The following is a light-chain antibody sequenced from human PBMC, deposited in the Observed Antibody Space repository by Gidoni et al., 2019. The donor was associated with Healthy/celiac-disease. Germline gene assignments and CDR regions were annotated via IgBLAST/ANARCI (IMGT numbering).Light chain of an antibody. CDR2: AAS. V-gene: IGKV1-39*01. CDR3: QQRYSTPPLT. J-gene: IGKJ3*01. Sequence: DIQMTQSPSSLSASVGDRVTITCRASQSISSYLNCYQQKPGKAPKPLIYAASSLQSRVPSRCSGSGSWTDFILTISSLQPEDFATYYCQQRYSTPPLTFGPGTKVDIK. CDR1: QSISSY.